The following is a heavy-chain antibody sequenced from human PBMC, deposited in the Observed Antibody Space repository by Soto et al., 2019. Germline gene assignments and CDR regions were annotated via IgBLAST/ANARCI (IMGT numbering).Heavy chain of an antibody. CDR3: AKDSTYTSSWSNLF. D-gene: IGHD6-13*01. V-gene: IGHV3-30*18. CDR1: GFHFSSYG. Sequence: GGSLRLSCAASGFHFSSYGMHWVRQAPGKGLEWVAVISYDGSEKYYADSVKGRFTISRDNSMNTLYLEMNSLRAEDTAVYYCAKDSTYTSSWSNLFWGQGALVTVSS. J-gene: IGHJ4*02. CDR2: ISYDGSEK.